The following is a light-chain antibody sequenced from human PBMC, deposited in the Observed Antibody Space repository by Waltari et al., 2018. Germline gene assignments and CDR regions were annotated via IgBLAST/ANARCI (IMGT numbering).Light chain of an antibody. CDR1: SRDVGNYNL. V-gene: IGLV2-23*02. CDR3: CSYSGLGIYV. CDR2: EVT. J-gene: IGLJ1*01. Sequence: QSGLTQPASVSGSPGQSITISCTGTSRDVGNYNLVPCYQQYPGKAPKLMVYEVTKRTSGVSDRFSGSKSGNTASLTIYGLQSEDEADYYCCSYSGLGIYVFGTGTKVTVL.